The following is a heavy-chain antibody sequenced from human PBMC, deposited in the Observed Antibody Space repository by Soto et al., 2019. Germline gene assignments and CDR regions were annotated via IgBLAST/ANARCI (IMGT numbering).Heavy chain of an antibody. J-gene: IGHJ3*02. D-gene: IGHD3-22*01. V-gene: IGHV4-30-2*01. CDR1: GGSISSGGYS. CDR2: IYHSGST. Sequence: SETLSLTCAVSGGSISSGGYSWSWIRQPPGKGLEWIGYIYHSGSTYYNPSLKSRVTISVDRPKNQFSLKLSSVTAADTAVYYCAREGRYYDSSGYSGSAFAIWGQGTMVTVSS. CDR3: AREGRYYDSSGYSGSAFAI.